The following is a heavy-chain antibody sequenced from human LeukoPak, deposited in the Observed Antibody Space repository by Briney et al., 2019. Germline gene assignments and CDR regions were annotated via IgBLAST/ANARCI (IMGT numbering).Heavy chain of an antibody. V-gene: IGHV1-3*01. CDR1: GYTFTSYA. CDR2: INAGNGNT. Sequence: ASMTVSCTASGYTFTSYAMHWVRQAPGQRLEWMGWINAGNGNTKYSQKFQGRVTITRDTSASTAYMELSSLRSEDTAVYYCARDRRSANYYFDYWGQGTLVTVSS. CDR3: ARDRRSANYYFDY. D-gene: IGHD1-7*01. J-gene: IGHJ4*02.